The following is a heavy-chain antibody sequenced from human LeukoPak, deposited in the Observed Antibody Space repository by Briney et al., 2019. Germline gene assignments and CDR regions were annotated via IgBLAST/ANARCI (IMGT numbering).Heavy chain of an antibody. CDR3: ARDHGYYDSSGYLDPFQH. CDR1: GFTFGDYA. D-gene: IGHD3-22*01. V-gene: IGHV3-49*03. J-gene: IGHJ1*01. CDR2: IRSKAYGGTT. Sequence: GGSLRLSCTASGFTFGDYAMSWFRQAPGKGLEWVGFIRSKAYGGTTEYAASVKGRFTISRDDSKSIAYLQMNSLKTEDTAVYYCARDHGYYDSSGYLDPFQHWGQGTLVTVSS.